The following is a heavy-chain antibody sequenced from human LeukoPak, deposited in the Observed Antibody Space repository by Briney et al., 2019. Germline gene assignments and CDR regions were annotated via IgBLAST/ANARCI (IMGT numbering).Heavy chain of an antibody. CDR1: GGSVSSGSYY. J-gene: IGHJ5*02. CDR3: ARVRTSTNLNWLDP. CDR2: IYYSGST. V-gene: IGHV4-61*01. Sequence: SETLSLTCTVSGGSVSSGSYYWSWIRQPPGKGLEWIGYIYYSGSTNYNPSLKSRVTISVDKSKNQFSLKLSSVTAADTAVYYCARVRTSTNLNWLDPWGQGTLVTVSS. D-gene: IGHD2-2*01.